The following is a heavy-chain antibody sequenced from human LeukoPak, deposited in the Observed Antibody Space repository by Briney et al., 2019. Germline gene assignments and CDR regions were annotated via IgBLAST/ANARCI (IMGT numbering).Heavy chain of an antibody. J-gene: IGHJ5*02. D-gene: IGHD6-19*01. CDR3: AKDRGGFAYSSGWYWFDP. CDR1: GFTFDDYG. Sequence: GGSLRLSCAASGFTFDDYGMSWVRHAPGKGLEWVSGINWNGGRTGYADSVKGRFTISRDNAKNSLYLQMNSLRAEDTAVYYCAKDRGGFAYSSGWYWFDPWGQGTLVTVSS. CDR2: INWNGGRT. V-gene: IGHV3-20*04.